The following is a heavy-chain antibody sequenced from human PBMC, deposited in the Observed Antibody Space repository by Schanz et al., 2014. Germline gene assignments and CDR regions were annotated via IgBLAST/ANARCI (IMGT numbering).Heavy chain of an antibody. CDR3: ARDRRRYCSTASCLHDNWFDP. D-gene: IGHD2-2*01. CDR2: ISAYTNNT. J-gene: IGHJ5*02. V-gene: IGHV1-18*01. Sequence: QVQLVQSGAEVKKPGASVKVSCKTSGYTFSDYGITWVRQAPGQGLEWVGWISAYTNNTNYAQKVQGRVTMTTDTSTGTAYMELRSLRSDDTAVYYCARDRRRYCSTASCLHDNWFDPWGQGTLVIVSS. CDR1: GYTFSDYG.